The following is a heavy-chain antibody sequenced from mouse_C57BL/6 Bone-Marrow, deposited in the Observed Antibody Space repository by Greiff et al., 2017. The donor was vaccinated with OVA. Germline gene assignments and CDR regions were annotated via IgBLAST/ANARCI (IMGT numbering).Heavy chain of an antibody. J-gene: IGHJ3*01. D-gene: IGHD4-1*01. CDR1: GYPFTSYW. V-gene: IGHV1-52*01. CDR3: ARELGRAY. CDR2: IDPPDSKT. Sequence: QVQLQQPGAELVRPGSSVKLSCKASGYPFTSYWMHWVKQRPIQGLEWIGNIDPPDSKTHDNKKLKDKATMTVDKSSSTASMQISSLTSEDSAVNYCARELGRAYGGQGTLVTVSA.